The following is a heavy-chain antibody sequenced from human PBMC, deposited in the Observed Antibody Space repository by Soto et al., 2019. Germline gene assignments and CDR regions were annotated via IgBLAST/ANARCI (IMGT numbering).Heavy chain of an antibody. J-gene: IGHJ4*02. V-gene: IGHV4-30-4*01. CDR3: ARDPLLGGFDY. Sequence: PSETLSLTCTVSGGSISSGDYYWSWIRQPPGKGLEWIGYIYYSGSTYYNPSLKSRVTISVDTSKNQFSLKLSSVTAADTAVYYCARDPLLGGFDYWGQGTLVTVSS. CDR1: GGSISSGDYY. CDR2: IYYSGST. D-gene: IGHD2-15*01.